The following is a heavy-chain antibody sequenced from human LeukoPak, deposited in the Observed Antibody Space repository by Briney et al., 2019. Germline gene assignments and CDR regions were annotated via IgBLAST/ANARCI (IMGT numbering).Heavy chain of an antibody. CDR3: ARSYFSVGAFDI. CDR1: GGSISSGDYY. D-gene: IGHD2/OR15-2a*01. Sequence: SETLSLTCTVSGGSISSGDYYWSWIRQPPGKGLEWIGYIYYSGSTNYNPSLKSRVTISVDTSKNQFSLKLSSVTAADTAVYYCARSYFSVGAFDIWGQGTMVTVSS. CDR2: IYYSGST. J-gene: IGHJ3*02. V-gene: IGHV4-61*08.